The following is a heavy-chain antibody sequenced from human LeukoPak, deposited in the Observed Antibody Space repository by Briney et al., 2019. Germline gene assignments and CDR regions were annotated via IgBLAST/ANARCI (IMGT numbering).Heavy chain of an antibody. D-gene: IGHD6-25*01. CDR3: ASLKRHSAVY. CDR2: INHSGST. J-gene: IGHJ4*02. Sequence: SETLSLTCAVYGGSFSGYYWSWIRQPPGKGLEWIGEINHSGSTNYNPSLKSRVTISVDTSKNQFSLKLSSVTAADTAVYYCASLKRHSAVYWGQGTLVTVSS. V-gene: IGHV4-34*01. CDR1: GGSFSGYY.